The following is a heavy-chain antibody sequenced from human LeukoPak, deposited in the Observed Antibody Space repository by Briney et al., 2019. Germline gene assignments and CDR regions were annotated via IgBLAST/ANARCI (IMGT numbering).Heavy chain of an antibody. CDR2: IFTAFGTA. CDR3: ARQHTMVVDY. D-gene: IGHD2-21*01. CDR1: GGTFSSYA. J-gene: IGHJ4*02. V-gene: IGHV1-69*05. Sequence: VASVKVSCKASGGTFSSYAISWVRQAPGQGLEWMGSIFTAFGTANYAQKFQGRVTMTTDTTTSTAYMELRSLRSDDTAVYYCARQHTMVVDYWGQGTLVTVSS.